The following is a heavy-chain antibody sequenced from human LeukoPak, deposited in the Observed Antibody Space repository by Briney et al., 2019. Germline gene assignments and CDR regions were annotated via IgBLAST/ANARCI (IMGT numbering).Heavy chain of an antibody. D-gene: IGHD6-25*01. CDR1: GGSISSSSYY. CDR3: ARVRYSSASNWFDP. Sequence: SETLSLTCTVSGGSISSSSYYWRWIRQPPGKGLEWIGSIYYSGSTYYNPSLKSRVTISVDTSKNQFSLKLSSVTAADTAVYYCARVRYSSASNWFDPWGQGTLVTVSS. CDR2: IYYSGST. J-gene: IGHJ5*02. V-gene: IGHV4-39*01.